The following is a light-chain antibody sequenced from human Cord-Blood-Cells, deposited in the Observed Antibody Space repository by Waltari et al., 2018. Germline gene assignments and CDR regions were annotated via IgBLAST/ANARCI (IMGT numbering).Light chain of an antibody. Sequence: QAALTQPASVSGSPGQSITIPCTGTSSDVGGYNYVSWYQQHPGKAPQLLIYDVSNRPSGVSNRFSGSMSGNTASLTISGLQAEDEADYYCSSYTSSSTPHVVFGGGTKLTVL. CDR1: SSDVGGYNY. CDR2: DVS. J-gene: IGLJ2*01. V-gene: IGLV2-14*01. CDR3: SSYTSSSTPHVV.